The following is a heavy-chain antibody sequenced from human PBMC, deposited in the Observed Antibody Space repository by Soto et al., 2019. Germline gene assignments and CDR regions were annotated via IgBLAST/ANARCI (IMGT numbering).Heavy chain of an antibody. CDR1: GFTVSSNY. J-gene: IGHJ3*02. CDR2: LYSGGSI. V-gene: IGHV3-66*01. Sequence: EVQLVESGGGLVQPGGSLRLSCAASGFTVSSNYMSWVRQAPGKGLEWVSVLYSGGSIYYADYVKGRFTISRDNSKNPLDLQMNSLRAEDTAVYYCARERCSGGSCFWDPDAFDIWGQGTMVTVSS. CDR3: ARERCSGGSCFWDPDAFDI. D-gene: IGHD2-15*01.